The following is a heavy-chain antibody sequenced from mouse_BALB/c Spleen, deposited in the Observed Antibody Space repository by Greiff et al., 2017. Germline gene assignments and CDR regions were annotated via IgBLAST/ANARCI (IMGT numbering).Heavy chain of an antibody. J-gene: IGHJ1*01. V-gene: IGHV4-1*02. Sequence: EVKLLESGGGLVQPGGSLKLSCAASGFDFSRYWMSWVRQAPGKGLEWIGEINPDSSTINYTPSLKDKFIISRDNAKNTLYLQMSKVRSEDTALYYCARHYYGSSYTWYFDVWGAGTTVTVSS. CDR2: INPDSSTI. CDR1: GFDFSRYW. CDR3: ARHYYGSSYTWYFDV. D-gene: IGHD1-1*01.